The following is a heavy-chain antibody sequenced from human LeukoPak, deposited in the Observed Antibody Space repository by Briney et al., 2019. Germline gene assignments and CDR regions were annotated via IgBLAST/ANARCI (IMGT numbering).Heavy chain of an antibody. D-gene: IGHD3-22*01. V-gene: IGHV3-20*04. Sequence: PGGSLRLSCAASGFTFSSYGMHWVRQAPGKGREWVSGINWNGGSTGYADSVKGRFTISRDNAKNSLYLQMNSLRAEDTALYYCARDQGSGYYYAPDYWGQGTLVTVSS. J-gene: IGHJ4*02. CDR1: GFTFSSYG. CDR3: ARDQGSGYYYAPDY. CDR2: INWNGGST.